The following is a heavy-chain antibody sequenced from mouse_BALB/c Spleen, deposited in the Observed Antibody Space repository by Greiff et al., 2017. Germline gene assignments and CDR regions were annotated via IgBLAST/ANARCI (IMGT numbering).Heavy chain of an antibody. CDR3: ARWREVLDY. J-gene: IGHJ2*01. V-gene: IGHV5-6*02. Sequence: EVKLVESGGDLVKPGGSLKLSCAASGFTFSSYGMSWVRQTPDKRLEWVATISSGGSYTYYPDSVKGRFTISRDNAKNTLYLQMSSLKSEDTAMYYCARWREVLDYWGQGTTLTVSS. CDR2: ISSGGSYT. CDR1: GFTFSSYG.